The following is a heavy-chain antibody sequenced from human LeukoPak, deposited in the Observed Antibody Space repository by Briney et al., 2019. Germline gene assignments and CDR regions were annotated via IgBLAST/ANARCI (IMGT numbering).Heavy chain of an antibody. J-gene: IGHJ5*02. CDR3: ARHYGP. CDR2: IYDRGST. D-gene: IGHD3-10*01. V-gene: IGHV4-39*01. Sequence: PGGSPRLSCAASGFTFSTYSMNWVRQAPGKGLEWIGSIYDRGSTYYNPSLKSRVTISVDTSKNQFSLKLNSVTAADTAVYYCARHYGPWGQGTLVTVSS. CDR1: GFTFSTYSMN.